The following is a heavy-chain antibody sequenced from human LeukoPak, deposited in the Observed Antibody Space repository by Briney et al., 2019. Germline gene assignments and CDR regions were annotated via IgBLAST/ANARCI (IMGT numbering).Heavy chain of an antibody. J-gene: IGHJ5*02. CDR3: ARAPHYSGSSGYNWFHP. CDR2: VIPLLNIP. V-gene: IGHV1-69*04. D-gene: IGHD3-22*01. CDR1: GDSLTTYA. Sequence: SVKVSCKASGDSLTTYAINWVRQAPGQGLEWMGRVIPLLNIPHYAQKFRDGVTITAETSTNTSYLELRGLTSDDTAVYYCARAPHYSGSSGYNWFHPWGQGSLVTVSS.